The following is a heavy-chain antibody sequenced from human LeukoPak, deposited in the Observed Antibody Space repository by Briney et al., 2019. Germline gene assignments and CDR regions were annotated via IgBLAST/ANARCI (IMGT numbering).Heavy chain of an antibody. V-gene: IGHV4-59*01. D-gene: IGHD3-10*01. CDR1: GGSISSYY. CDR2: IYYDGST. Sequence: PSETLSLTCTVSGGSISSYYWDWIRQPPGKGLEWIGYIYYDGSTNYNPSLKSRVTMSVDTSKNQFSLKLSSVTAADTAVYYCARASAYSLGSYYNPGFDYWGQGTLVTVSS. CDR3: ARASAYSLGSYYNPGFDY. J-gene: IGHJ4*02.